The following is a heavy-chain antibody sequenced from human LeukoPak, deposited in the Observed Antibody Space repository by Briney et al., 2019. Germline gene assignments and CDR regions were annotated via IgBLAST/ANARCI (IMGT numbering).Heavy chain of an antibody. D-gene: IGHD4-17*01. V-gene: IGHV4-59*08. J-gene: IGHJ4*02. CDR3: ASLTTVTQGYFDS. CDR2: IYYSGST. Sequence: ASETLSLTCTVSGGSISSYYWSWIRQPPGKGLEWIGYIYYSGSTNYNPSLKSRVTISVDTSKNQFSLKLSSVTATDTAVYYCASLTTVTQGYFDSWGQGTLVTVSS. CDR1: GGSISSYY.